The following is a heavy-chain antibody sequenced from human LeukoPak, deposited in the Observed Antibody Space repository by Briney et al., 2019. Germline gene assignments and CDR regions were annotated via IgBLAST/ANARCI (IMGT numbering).Heavy chain of an antibody. D-gene: IGHD3-9*01. J-gene: IGHJ3*02. Sequence: SETLSLTCAVYGGSFSGYYWSWIRQPPGKGPEWIGEINHSGSTNYNPSLKSRVTISVNTSKNQLSLKLSSVTAADTAVYYCARDSHILTGYRPNDAFDIWGQGTMVTVSS. CDR2: INHSGST. CDR3: ARDSHILTGYRPNDAFDI. CDR1: GGSFSGYY. V-gene: IGHV4-34*01.